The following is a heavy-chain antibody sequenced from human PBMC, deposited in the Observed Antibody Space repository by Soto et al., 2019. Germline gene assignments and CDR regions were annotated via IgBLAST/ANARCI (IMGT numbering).Heavy chain of an antibody. V-gene: IGHV3-23*01. CDR2: ISNNGDTA. CDR1: GFTFSSYA. D-gene: IGHD3-16*02. CDR3: AKSRVFIGAIVTLLDS. J-gene: IGHJ4*02. Sequence: EVQLLESGGGLVQPGGSLTLSCATSGFTFSSYAMVWVRQAAEKGLEWVASISNNGDTAYYADSVKGRFTISRGNSENTLYQQMNGLRADDTALYFCAKSRVFIGAIVTLLDSWGQGTQVTVSS.